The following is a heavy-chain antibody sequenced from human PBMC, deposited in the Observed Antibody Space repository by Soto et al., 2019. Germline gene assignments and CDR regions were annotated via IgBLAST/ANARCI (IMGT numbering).Heavy chain of an antibody. CDR1: GFTFSSYA. V-gene: IGHV3-23*01. Sequence: PRGSLRLSCAASGFTFSSYAMSWVRQSPGKGLEWVSAISGSGGSTYYADSVKGRFTISRDNSKNTLYLQMNSLRAEDTAVYYCATLAAAGSYPMSYWGQGNLVTVSS. D-gene: IGHD6-13*01. CDR2: ISGSGGST. J-gene: IGHJ4*02. CDR3: ATLAAAGSYPMSY.